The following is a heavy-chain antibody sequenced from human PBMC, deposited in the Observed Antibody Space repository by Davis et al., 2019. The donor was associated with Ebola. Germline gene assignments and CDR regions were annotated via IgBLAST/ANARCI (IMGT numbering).Heavy chain of an antibody. CDR3: AKEGPQWLVDY. V-gene: IGHV1-46*01. D-gene: IGHD6-19*01. Sequence: ASVKVSCKASGYTFTSYYMHWVRQAPGQGLEWMGIINPSGGSTSYAQKFQGRVTMTRDTSTSTVYMELSSLRSEDTAVYYCAKEGPQWLVDYWGQGTLVTVSS. J-gene: IGHJ4*02. CDR1: GYTFTSYY. CDR2: INPSGGST.